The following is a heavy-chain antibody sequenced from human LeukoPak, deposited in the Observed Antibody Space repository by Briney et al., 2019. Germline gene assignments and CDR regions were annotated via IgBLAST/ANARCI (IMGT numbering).Heavy chain of an antibody. Sequence: GGSLRLSCAASGFTFSSYAMSWVRQAPGKGLEWVSAISSSGGSTYYADSVKGRFTISRDNSKNMLYLQMNSLRAEDTAVYYCAKDSTDGYFDYWGQGTLVTVSS. CDR1: GFTFSSYA. J-gene: IGHJ4*02. CDR2: ISSSGGST. CDR3: AKDSTDGYFDY. V-gene: IGHV3-23*01.